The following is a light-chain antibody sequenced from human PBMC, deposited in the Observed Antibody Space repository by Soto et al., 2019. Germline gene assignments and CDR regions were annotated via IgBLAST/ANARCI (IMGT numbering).Light chain of an antibody. CDR3: SSYTTTNTVL. V-gene: IGLV2-14*01. J-gene: IGLJ2*01. Sequence: QSALTQPASVSGSPGQSITISCTGNSSDIGVSNLVSWYQQQPNKAPKLLISDVNHRPSGVSIRFSASKSGNTASLTISGLQAEDEGDYYCSSYTTTNTVLFGGGTKLTVL. CDR1: SSDIGVSNL. CDR2: DVN.